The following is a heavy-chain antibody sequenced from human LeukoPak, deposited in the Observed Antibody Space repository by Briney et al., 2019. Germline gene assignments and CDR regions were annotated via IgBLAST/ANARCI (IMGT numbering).Heavy chain of an antibody. Sequence: ASVKVSCKASGYTFTGYYMHWVRQAPGQGLEWMGWINPNSGGTNYAQKFQGRVTMTRDTSTSTVYMELSSLRSDDTAVYYCARDHSSYSSSSYYYYMDVWGKGTTVTVSS. CDR3: ARDHSSYSSSSYYYYMDV. V-gene: IGHV1-2*02. D-gene: IGHD2-15*01. CDR1: GYTFTGYY. CDR2: INPNSGGT. J-gene: IGHJ6*03.